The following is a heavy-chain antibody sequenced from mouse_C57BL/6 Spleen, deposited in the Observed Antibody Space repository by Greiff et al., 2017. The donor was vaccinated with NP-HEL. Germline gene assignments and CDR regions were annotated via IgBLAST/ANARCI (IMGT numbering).Heavy chain of an antibody. CDR2: ISYSGST. V-gene: IGHV3-8*01. CDR1: GYSITSDY. Sequence: EVKVEESGPGLAKPSQTLSLTCSVTGYSITSDYWNWIRKFPGNKLEYMGYISYSGSTYYNPSLKSRISITRDTSKNQYYLQLNAVTAEDTATYYGARDLGARGWYFEVWGTGTTVTVSS. D-gene: IGHD4-1*01. J-gene: IGHJ1*03. CDR3: ARDLGARGWYFEV.